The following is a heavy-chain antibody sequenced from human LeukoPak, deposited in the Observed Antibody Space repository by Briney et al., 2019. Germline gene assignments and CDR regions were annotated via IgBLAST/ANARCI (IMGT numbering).Heavy chain of an antibody. V-gene: IGHV3-21*01. Sequence: GGSLRLSCAASGFTFSSYSMNWVRQAPGKGLEWVSSISSSSSYIYYADSVKGRFTISRDNAKNSLYLQMNSLRAEDTAVYYCARDLAARIYYYYGMDVWGQGTTVTVSS. D-gene: IGHD6-6*01. CDR1: GFTFSSYS. CDR2: ISSSSSYI. J-gene: IGHJ6*02. CDR3: ARDLAARIYYYYGMDV.